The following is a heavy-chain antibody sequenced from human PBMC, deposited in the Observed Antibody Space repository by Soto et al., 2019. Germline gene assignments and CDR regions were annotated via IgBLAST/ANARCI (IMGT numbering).Heavy chain of an antibody. V-gene: IGHV3-74*01. D-gene: IGHD6-6*01. CDR1: GFPFSSYW. CDR2: INTDGSST. J-gene: IGHJ6*02. CDR3: AKDQYRKRQLVARGTDYGMDV. Sequence: GGSLRLSCAASGFPFSSYWMTWVRQAPGKGLVWVSRINTDGSSTNYADSVKGRFTVSRDNAKNTLYLQMNSLRAEDTAVYYCAKDQYRKRQLVARGTDYGMDVWGQGTTVTVSS.